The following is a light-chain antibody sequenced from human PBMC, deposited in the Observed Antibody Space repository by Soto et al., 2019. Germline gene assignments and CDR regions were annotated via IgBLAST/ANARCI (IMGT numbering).Light chain of an antibody. CDR3: ISYTSSSTYV. CDR1: SSDVGAYNS. Sequence: QSALTQPASVSGSPGQSIAISCTGTSSDVGAYNSVSWYQQHPGRAPKLMIHDVSDRPSGVSNRFSGSKSGNTASLTISGLQAEDEADYYCISYTSSSTYVFGPGTKVTVL. J-gene: IGLJ1*01. CDR2: DVS. V-gene: IGLV2-14*03.